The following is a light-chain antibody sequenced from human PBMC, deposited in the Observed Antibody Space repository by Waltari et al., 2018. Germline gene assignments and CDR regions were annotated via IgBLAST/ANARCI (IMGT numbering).Light chain of an antibody. CDR3: QQYNNYVAT. CDR2: KAS. V-gene: IGKV1-5*03. Sequence: DIQMTQSPSTLSASIGDRVTITCRASQSITNWLAWYQQKPGKAPKLLIYKASTLESGVPSRFSGSGSGTEFTLTISSLQPDDFATYYCQQYNNYVATFCQGTKVEIK. J-gene: IGKJ1*01. CDR1: QSITNW.